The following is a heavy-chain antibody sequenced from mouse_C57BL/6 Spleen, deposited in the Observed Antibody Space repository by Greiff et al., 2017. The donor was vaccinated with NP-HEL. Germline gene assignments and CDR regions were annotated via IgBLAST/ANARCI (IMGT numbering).Heavy chain of an antibody. J-gene: IGHJ1*03. D-gene: IGHD1-1*01. V-gene: IGHV1-82*01. CDR3: ARVGTTVVAHWYFDV. CDR2: IYPGDGDT. CDR1: GYAFSSSW. Sequence: VQLQQSGPELVKPGASVKISCKASGYAFSSSWMNWVKQRPGKGLEWIGRIYPGDGDTNYNGKFKGKATLTADKSSSTAYMQLSSLTSEDSAVYFCARVGTTVVAHWYFDVWGTGTTVTVSS.